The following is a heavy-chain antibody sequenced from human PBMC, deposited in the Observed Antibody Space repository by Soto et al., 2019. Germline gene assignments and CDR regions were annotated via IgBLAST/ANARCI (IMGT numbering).Heavy chain of an antibody. Sequence: QVQLVQSGAEVKKPGSSVKVSCKTSGVSFNNNGIGWVRQAPGHGLEWMGGVSPPFRTSNYARKFQGRISITADASTGTVNMELSSLTSEDKAQYYCARVLYYGSGSYSHYGMDVWGQGTTVTVSS. CDR2: VSPPFRTS. CDR3: ARVLYYGSGSYSHYGMDV. J-gene: IGHJ6*02. CDR1: GVSFNNNG. V-gene: IGHV1-69*01. D-gene: IGHD3-10*01.